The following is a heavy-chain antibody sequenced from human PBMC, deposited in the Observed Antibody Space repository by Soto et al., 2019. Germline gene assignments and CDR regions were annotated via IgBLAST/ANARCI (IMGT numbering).Heavy chain of an antibody. CDR1: GLTLSRYI. D-gene: IGHD5-12*01. Sequence: EEQLLESGGGLVQPGGSLRLSCAASGLTLSRYILNWVRQAPGKGLEWVSGISVGGATYYADSVRGRFTIFRDNSKNTLYLLMSSLSADDTAVYYCTRYMRADVWGQGTTVTVSS. J-gene: IGHJ6*02. CDR3: TRYMRADV. CDR2: ISVGGAT. V-gene: IGHV3-23*01.